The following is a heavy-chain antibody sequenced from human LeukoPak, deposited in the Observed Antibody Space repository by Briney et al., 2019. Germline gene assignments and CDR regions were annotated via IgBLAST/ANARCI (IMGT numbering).Heavy chain of an antibody. D-gene: IGHD6-6*01. CDR1: GFTFSSYW. Sequence: GGSLRLSCAASGFTFSSYWMSWVRQAPGKGLEWVANIKQDGSEKYYVDSVKGRFTISRDNAKNSLYLQMNSLRAEDTAVYYCARSIVPRRGYGMDVWGQGTTVTVSS. J-gene: IGHJ6*02. V-gene: IGHV3-7*01. CDR2: IKQDGSEK. CDR3: ARSIVPRRGYGMDV.